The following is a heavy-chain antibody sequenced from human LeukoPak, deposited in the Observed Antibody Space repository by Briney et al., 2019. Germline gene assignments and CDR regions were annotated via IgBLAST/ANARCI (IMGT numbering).Heavy chain of an antibody. V-gene: IGHV3-48*03. Sequence: GGSLRLSCAASGFTFSSYEMHWVRQPPGQGLEWVSNIGSGGTAKYYADSVKGRFTISRDNAKNSLYLQMNSLRAEDTAVYYCARGLKTIAVAGTVYFDYWGQGTLVTVSS. D-gene: IGHD6-19*01. J-gene: IGHJ4*02. CDR2: IGSGGTAK. CDR3: ARGLKTIAVAGTVYFDY. CDR1: GFTFSSYE.